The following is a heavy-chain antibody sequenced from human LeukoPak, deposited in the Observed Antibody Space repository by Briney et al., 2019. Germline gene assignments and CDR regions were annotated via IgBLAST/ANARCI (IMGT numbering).Heavy chain of an antibody. Sequence: SVKVSCKASGGTFSSYAISWVRQAPGQGLEWMGRIIPILGIANYAQKFQGRVTITADKSTSTAYMELSSLRSEDTAVYYCARYDCSSTSCYVYFDYWGQGTLVTVSS. CDR1: GGTFSSYA. D-gene: IGHD2-2*01. V-gene: IGHV1-69*04. CDR3: ARYDCSSTSCYVYFDY. CDR2: IIPILGIA. J-gene: IGHJ4*02.